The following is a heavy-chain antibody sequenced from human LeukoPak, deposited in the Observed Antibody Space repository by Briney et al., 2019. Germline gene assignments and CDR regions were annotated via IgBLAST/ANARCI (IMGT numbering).Heavy chain of an antibody. CDR2: IKQDGSGK. CDR3: ARDREFGVHDY. V-gene: IGHV3-7*01. Sequence: PPGGSLRLSCAASGFTFSSYWMSWVRQAPGKGLEWVANIKQDGSGKYYVDSVKGRFTISRDNAKNSLYLQMNSLRAEDTAVYYCARDREFGVHDYWGQGTLVTVSS. J-gene: IGHJ4*02. CDR1: GFTFSSYW. D-gene: IGHD3-16*01.